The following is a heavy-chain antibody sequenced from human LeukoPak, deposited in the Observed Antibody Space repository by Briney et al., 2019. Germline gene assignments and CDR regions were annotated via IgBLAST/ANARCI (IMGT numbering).Heavy chain of an antibody. J-gene: IGHJ1*01. CDR2: MNPNSGNT. CDR1: GYTFTSYD. Sequence: ASVKVSCKASGYTFTSYDINWVRQATGQGLEWMGWMNPNSGNTGYAQKFQGRVTMTRNTSISTAYMELSSLRSEDTAVYYCARGFMSRGAVALQHWGQGTLVTVSS. V-gene: IGHV1-8*01. CDR3: ARGFMSRGAVALQH. D-gene: IGHD6-19*01.